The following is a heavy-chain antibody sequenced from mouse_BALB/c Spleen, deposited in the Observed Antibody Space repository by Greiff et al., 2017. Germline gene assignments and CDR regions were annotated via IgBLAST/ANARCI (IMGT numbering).Heavy chain of an antibody. Sequence: VQLKESGAELVKPGASVKLSCTASGFNIKDTYMHWVKQRPEQGLEWIGRIDPANGNTKYDPKFQGKATITADTSSNTAYLQLSSLTSEDTAVYYCAPYFYYAMDYWGQGTSVTVSS. D-gene: IGHD6-5*01. CDR2: IDPANGNT. CDR1: GFNIKDTY. V-gene: IGHV14-3*02. CDR3: APYFYYAMDY. J-gene: IGHJ4*01.